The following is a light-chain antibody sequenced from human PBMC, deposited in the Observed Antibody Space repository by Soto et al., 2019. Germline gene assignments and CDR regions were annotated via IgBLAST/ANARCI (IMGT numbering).Light chain of an antibody. CDR3: CSYVGARTYV. V-gene: IGLV2-23*02. J-gene: IGLJ1*01. CDR1: SSDIGNYDF. Sequence: QSALTQPASVSGSPGQSITISCTGTSSDIGNYDFVSWYQQVPGTAPKAMIYEVSSRPSGVSNRFSGSKSGNTASLTISGLQAEDEADYYCCSYVGARTYVFGSGTKLTVL. CDR2: EVS.